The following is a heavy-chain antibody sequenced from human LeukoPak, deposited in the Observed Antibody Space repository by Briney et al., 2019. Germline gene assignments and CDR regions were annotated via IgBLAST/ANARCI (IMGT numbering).Heavy chain of an antibody. V-gene: IGHV4-34*01. CDR3: AVGSGSTLDY. J-gene: IGHJ4*02. Sequence: PSETLSLTCAVYGGSFSGYYWSWIRQPPGKGLEWIGEINHSGSTNYNPSLKSRVTISVDTSKNQFSLKLGSVTAADTAVYYCAVGSGSTLDYWGQGTLVTVSS. D-gene: IGHD3-10*01. CDR2: INHSGST. CDR1: GGSFSGYY.